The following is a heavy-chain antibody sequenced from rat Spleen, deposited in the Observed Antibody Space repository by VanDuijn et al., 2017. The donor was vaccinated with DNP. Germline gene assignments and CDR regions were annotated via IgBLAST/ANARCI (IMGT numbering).Heavy chain of an antibody. V-gene: IGHV5-7*01. Sequence: EVELVESGGGLVQPGRSLKLSCAASGFTFSDYNMAWVRQAPKKGLEWAATISYDGSITYYRDSVKGRFTISRDNAKSTLYLQMNSLRSEYTAMYYCAAYATGDFDYWGQGVMVTVSS. CDR3: AAYATGDFDY. J-gene: IGHJ2*01. CDR1: GFTFSDYN. CDR2: ISYDGSIT. D-gene: IGHD5-1*01.